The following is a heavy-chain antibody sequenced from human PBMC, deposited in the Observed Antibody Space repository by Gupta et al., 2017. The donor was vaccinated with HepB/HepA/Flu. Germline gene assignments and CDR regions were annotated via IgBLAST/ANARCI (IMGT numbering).Heavy chain of an antibody. CDR2: IQSDGSKE. J-gene: IGHJ2*01. CDR1: GFTFRKYG. V-gene: IGHV3-33*01. Sequence: QVQLVESGGGVVQPERSLRLSCAASGFTFRKYGMHWACQAPGKGLEWVSAIQSDGSKEYYIDSMKGRFTVSRDNSKNTVYLQINSLSAEDTAVYFCARDADSTGNYWYFDLWGRGTLVSVSS. CDR3: ARDADSTGNYWYFDL. D-gene: IGHD3-9*01.